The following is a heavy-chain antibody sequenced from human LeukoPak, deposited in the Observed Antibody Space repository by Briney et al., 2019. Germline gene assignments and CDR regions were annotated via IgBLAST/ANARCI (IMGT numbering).Heavy chain of an antibody. J-gene: IGHJ4*02. CDR2: ISAYNGNT. Sequence: ASVKVSCKASGYTFTSYGLSWVRQAPGHGLEWVGWISAYNGNTKYAQTLQGRVTMTTDTSTNTAYMELRSLRSDDTAVYYCARDGSSGWKYYFDYWGQGTLVTVSS. V-gene: IGHV1-18*01. CDR3: ARDGSSGWKYYFDY. D-gene: IGHD6-19*01. CDR1: GYTFTSYG.